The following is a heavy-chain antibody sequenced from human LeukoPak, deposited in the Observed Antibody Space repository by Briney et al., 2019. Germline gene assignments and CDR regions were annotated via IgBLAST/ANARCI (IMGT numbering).Heavy chain of an antibody. CDR3: ARDSSSLGSSDY. Sequence: GGSLRLSCAASGFTFSDYYMSWIRQAPGKGLEGVSYISSSCSTIYYADPVKGRFNISRDNAKNSLYLQMNSLRAEDTAVYYCARDSSSLGSSDYWGQGTLVTVSS. V-gene: IGHV3-11*01. CDR2: ISSSCSTI. CDR1: GFTFSDYY. D-gene: IGHD6-6*01. J-gene: IGHJ4*02.